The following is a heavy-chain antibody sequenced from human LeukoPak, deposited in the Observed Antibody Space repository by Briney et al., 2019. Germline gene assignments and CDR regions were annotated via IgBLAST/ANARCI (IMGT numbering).Heavy chain of an antibody. CDR2: INHSRST. V-gene: IGHV4-34*01. CDR1: GGSFSGYY. CDR3: ASDAFDI. Sequence: SETLSLTCAVYGGSFSGYYWSWIRQPPGKGLEWIGEINHSRSTNYNPSLKSRVTISVDTSKNQFSLKLSSVTAADTAVYYCASDAFDIWGQGTMVTVSS. J-gene: IGHJ3*02.